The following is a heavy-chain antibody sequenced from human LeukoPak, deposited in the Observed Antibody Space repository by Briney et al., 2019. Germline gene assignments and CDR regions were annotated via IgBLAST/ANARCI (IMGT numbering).Heavy chain of an antibody. J-gene: IGHJ4*02. CDR3: ANQQLWLRSRFDGGGGIDY. Sequence: PSETLSLTCTVSGGSISSSSYYWGWIRQPPGKGLEWIGSIYYSGSTYYNPSLKSRVTISVDTSKNQFSLKLSSVTAADTAVYYCANQQLWLRSRFDGGGGIDYWGQGTLVTVSS. D-gene: IGHD5-18*01. CDR2: IYYSGST. V-gene: IGHV4-39*01. CDR1: GGSISSSSYY.